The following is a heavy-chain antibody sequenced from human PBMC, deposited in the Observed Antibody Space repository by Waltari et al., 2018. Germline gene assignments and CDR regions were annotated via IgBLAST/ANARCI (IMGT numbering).Heavy chain of an antibody. J-gene: IGHJ4*02. CDR1: GGSISSRSYY. Sequence: QLQLQESGPGLVKPSETLSLTCTVSGGSISSRSYYWGWIRQPPGTGLEWIGTIYYSGSSYSNPSLKSRVTISVDTSKNQFSRKLSSVTAADTAMYYCARQRGAVRGVMSEFDYWGQGTLVTVSS. V-gene: IGHV4-39*01. CDR2: IYYSGSS. D-gene: IGHD3-10*01. CDR3: ARQRGAVRGVMSEFDY.